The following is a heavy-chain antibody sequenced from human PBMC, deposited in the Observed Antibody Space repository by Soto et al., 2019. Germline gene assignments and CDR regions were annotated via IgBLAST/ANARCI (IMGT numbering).Heavy chain of an antibody. CDR3: TRALIAAAHFGY. CDR2: IRSKAYGGTT. Sequence: GGSLRLSCTASGFTFGDYAMSWVRQAPGKGLEWVGFIRSKAYGGTTEYAASVKGRFTISRDDSKSIAYLQMNSLKTEDTAVYYCTRALIAAAHFGYWGQGTLITVSS. J-gene: IGHJ4*02. D-gene: IGHD6-13*01. V-gene: IGHV3-49*04. CDR1: GFTFGDYA.